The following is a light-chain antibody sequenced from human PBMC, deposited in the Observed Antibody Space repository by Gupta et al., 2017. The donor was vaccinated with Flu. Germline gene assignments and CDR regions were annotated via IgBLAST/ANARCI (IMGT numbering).Light chain of an antibody. V-gene: IGKV1-5*03. CDR2: RAS. Sequence: GDRVTITCRASQSINVGLAWYQQKPGRAPKLLIYRASSLESGVPSRFSGSGSGTEFTLAISSLQPDDFATYYCQQYNAYSPAFGPGTNVDIK. CDR1: QSINVG. J-gene: IGKJ3*01. CDR3: QQYNAYSPA.